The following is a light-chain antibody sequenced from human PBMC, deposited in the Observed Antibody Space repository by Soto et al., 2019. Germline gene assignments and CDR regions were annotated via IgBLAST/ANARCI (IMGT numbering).Light chain of an antibody. Sequence: SYELTQPLSVSVALGQTARITCGGNNIGSKNVHWYQYKPGQAPVLVIYRDVNRPSGIPERFSGSNSGNTATLTISRAQAGDEADYYCQVWDSSTAAWVFGGGTKLTVL. CDR1: NIGSKN. CDR3: QVWDSSTAAWV. CDR2: RDV. J-gene: IGLJ3*02. V-gene: IGLV3-9*01.